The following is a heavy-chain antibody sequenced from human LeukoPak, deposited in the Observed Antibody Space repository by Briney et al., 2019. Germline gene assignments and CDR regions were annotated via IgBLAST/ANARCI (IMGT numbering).Heavy chain of an antibody. D-gene: IGHD3-22*01. V-gene: IGHV3-21*04. CDR2: ISSSSSYI. Sequence: GGSLRLSCAASGFTFSSYSMNWVRQAPGKGLEWVSSISSSSSYIYYADSVKGRFTISRDNSKNTLYLQMNSLRAEDTAVYYCAKASMIVVVTAAFDYWGQGTLVTVSS. CDR1: GFTFSSYS. CDR3: AKASMIVVVTAAFDY. J-gene: IGHJ4*02.